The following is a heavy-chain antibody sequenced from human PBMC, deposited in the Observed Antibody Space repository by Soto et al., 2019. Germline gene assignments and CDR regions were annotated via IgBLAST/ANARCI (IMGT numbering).Heavy chain of an antibody. D-gene: IGHD6-13*01. J-gene: IGHJ4*02. Sequence: SETLSLTCTVSGGSISSYYWSWIRQPPGKGLEWIGYIYYSGSTNYNPSLESRVTISVDTSKNQFSLKLSSVTAADTAVYYCARLTYSSSWYLHFDYWGQGTLVTVSS. CDR2: IYYSGST. V-gene: IGHV4-59*01. CDR1: GGSISSYY. CDR3: ARLTYSSSWYLHFDY.